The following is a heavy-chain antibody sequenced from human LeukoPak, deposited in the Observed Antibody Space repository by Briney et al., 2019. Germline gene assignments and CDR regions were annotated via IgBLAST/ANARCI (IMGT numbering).Heavy chain of an antibody. Sequence: ASVKVSCKASGYTFTGDYMYWVRQAPGQGLEWMGWINPNSGGTNYAQKFLGRVTMTRDTSISTAYMELSRLRSDDTAVYYCARGPHWDPHFDYWGQGTLVTVSS. V-gene: IGHV1-2*02. CDR1: GYTFTGDY. D-gene: IGHD7-27*01. J-gene: IGHJ4*02. CDR3: ARGPHWDPHFDY. CDR2: INPNSGGT.